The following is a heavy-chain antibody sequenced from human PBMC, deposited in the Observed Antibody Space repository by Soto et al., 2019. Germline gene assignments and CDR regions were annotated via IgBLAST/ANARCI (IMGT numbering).Heavy chain of an antibody. CDR3: ARDRAGAQYGLDA. V-gene: IGHV3-48*02. D-gene: IGHD1-26*01. Sequence: GGCLRLACSASVFTFSDYYMDWVRQAPGKGLEWVSYISSGSATIYYADSVKGRFTISRDNAKNSLYLQMNSLRDEDTAVYYCARDRAGAQYGLDAWGQGTTVTVSS. CDR2: ISSGSATI. CDR1: VFTFSDYY. J-gene: IGHJ6*02.